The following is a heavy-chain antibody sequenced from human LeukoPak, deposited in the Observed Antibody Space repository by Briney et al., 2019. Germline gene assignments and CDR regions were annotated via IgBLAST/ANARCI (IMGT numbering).Heavy chain of an antibody. J-gene: IGHJ4*02. CDR2: IWNDGSNK. V-gene: IGHV3-33*06. D-gene: IGHD4-11*01. CDR3: AKDAQRGFDYSNSLEY. CDR1: GFTFSHYG. Sequence: PGRSLRLSCAASGFTFSHYGMHWVRQAPGRGLEWVAVIWNDGSNKYYADSVKGRFTISRDNSQNTVDLHMNSLRAEDTAAYYCAKDAQRGFDYSNSLEYWGQGTLVTVSS.